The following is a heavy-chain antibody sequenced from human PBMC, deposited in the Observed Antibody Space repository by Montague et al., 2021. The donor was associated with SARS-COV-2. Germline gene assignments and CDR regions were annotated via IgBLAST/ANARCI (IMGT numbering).Heavy chain of an antibody. J-gene: IGHJ4*02. Sequence: PALVKPTQTLTLTCTFFGFSLRTSGMCVSWIRQPPGKALEWLALIYCDDDKYYRTSLETRLNISKDTSKNQFVLTMTNMDPVDTATYYCARVRTEQWLSLSFDYWGQGTLVTVSS. CDR2: IYCDDDK. CDR3: ARVRTEQWLSLSFDY. V-gene: IGHV2-70*01. CDR1: GFSLRTSGMC. D-gene: IGHD6-19*01.